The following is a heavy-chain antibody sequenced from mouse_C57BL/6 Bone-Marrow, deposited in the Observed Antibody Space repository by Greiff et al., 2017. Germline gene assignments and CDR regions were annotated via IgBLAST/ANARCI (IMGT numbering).Heavy chain of an antibody. J-gene: IGHJ1*03. V-gene: IGHV1-7*01. D-gene: IGHD2-4*01. CDR1: GYTFTSYW. CDR3: ARLIKNPYWYFDV. Sequence: QVQLQQSGAELAKPGASVKLSCKASGYTFTSYWMHWVKQRPGQGLEWIGYINPSSGYTKYNQKFKDKATLTADKSSRTAYMQLSSLTYEDSAVYYCARLIKNPYWYFDVWGTGTTVTVSS. CDR2: INPSSGYT.